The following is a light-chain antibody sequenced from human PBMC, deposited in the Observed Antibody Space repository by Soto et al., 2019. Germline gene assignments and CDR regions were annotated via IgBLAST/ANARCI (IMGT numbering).Light chain of an antibody. CDR1: QSVSSSY. V-gene: IGKV3-20*01. Sequence: EIVLPQSQGTLSLSPGEIATLSCRVSQSVSSSYLAWYQQNPGRAPRLLIYGASSRATGIPDRFSGSGSGADFTLTISRLEPEDFAVYYCQQYGSSPWTFGQGTKVDI. CDR2: GAS. J-gene: IGKJ1*01. CDR3: QQYGSSPWT.